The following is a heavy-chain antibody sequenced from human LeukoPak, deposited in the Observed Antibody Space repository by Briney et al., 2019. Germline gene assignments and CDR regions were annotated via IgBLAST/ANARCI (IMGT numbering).Heavy chain of an antibody. Sequence: GESLKISCKGSGYSFTSYWIGWMRQMPGKGLEWMGIIYPGDSDTRYSPSFQGQVTISADKSISTAYLQWSSLKASNTAMYYCASLYDSSGYRPYYFDYWGQGTLVTVSS. CDR3: ASLYDSSGYRPYYFDY. J-gene: IGHJ4*02. CDR1: GYSFTSYW. V-gene: IGHV5-51*01. D-gene: IGHD3-22*01. CDR2: IYPGDSDT.